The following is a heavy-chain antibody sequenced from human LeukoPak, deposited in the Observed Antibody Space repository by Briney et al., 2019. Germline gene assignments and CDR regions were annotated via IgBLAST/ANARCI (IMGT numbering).Heavy chain of an antibody. Sequence: GRSLRLSCAASGFTFSSYAMHWVRQAPGKGLEWVAVISYDGSNKYYADSVKGRFTISRDNSKNTLYLQMNSLRAEDTAVYYCARSGIVLMVYAYFDYWGQGTLVTVSS. J-gene: IGHJ4*02. CDR3: ARSGIVLMVYAYFDY. V-gene: IGHV3-30-3*01. CDR2: ISYDGSNK. D-gene: IGHD2-8*01. CDR1: GFTFSSYA.